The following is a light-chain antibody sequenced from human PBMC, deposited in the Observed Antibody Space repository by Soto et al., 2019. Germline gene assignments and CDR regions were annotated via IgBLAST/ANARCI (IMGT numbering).Light chain of an antibody. V-gene: IGLV2-14*01. Sequence: QSALTQPASVSGSPGQSITISCTGTSSDVGGYNYVSWYQQHAGKAPKLMIYEVSNRPSGISNRFSGSKSGNMASLTISGLQAEDEADYYCSSYASGSRVFGGGTKLTVL. CDR2: EVS. J-gene: IGLJ3*02. CDR1: SSDVGGYNY. CDR3: SSYASGSRV.